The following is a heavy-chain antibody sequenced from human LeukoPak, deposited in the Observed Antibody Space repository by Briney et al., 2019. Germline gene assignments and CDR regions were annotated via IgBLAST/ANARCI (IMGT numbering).Heavy chain of an antibody. CDR1: GGSFSGYY. CDR3: ARDLGPEYQQLVESRYYYYYMDV. Sequence: SETLSLTCAVYGGSFSGYYWSWIRQPPGKGLEWIGYIYYSGSTNYNPSLKSRVTISVDTSKNQVFLKLSSVTAADTAVYYCARDLGPEYQQLVESRYYYYYMDVWGKGTTVTVSS. CDR2: IYYSGST. D-gene: IGHD6-13*01. J-gene: IGHJ6*03. V-gene: IGHV4-59*01.